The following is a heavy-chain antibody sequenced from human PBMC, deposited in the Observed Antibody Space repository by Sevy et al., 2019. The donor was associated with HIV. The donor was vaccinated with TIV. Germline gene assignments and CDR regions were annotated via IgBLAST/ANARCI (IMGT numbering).Heavy chain of an antibody. V-gene: IGHV3-9*01. J-gene: IGHJ6*03. D-gene: IGHD6-6*01. CDR3: AKSIAARPKDSHHYMDV. Sequence: GGSLRLSCAASGFTFDDYAMHWVRQAPGKGLEWVSGISWNSGSVGSAASGKGRFTISRDNAKNSLFLQMNTLRPEDTALYYGAKSIAARPKDSHHYMDVWGKGTTVTVSS. CDR1: GFTFDDYA. CDR2: ISWNSGSV.